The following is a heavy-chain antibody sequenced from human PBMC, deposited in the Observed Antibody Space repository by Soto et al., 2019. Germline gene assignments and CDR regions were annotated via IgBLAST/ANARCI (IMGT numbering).Heavy chain of an antibody. CDR3: AKSVYSSSWHVFDS. CDR1: GFTFSSYA. CDR2: FSGSGGST. V-gene: IGHV3-23*01. Sequence: EVQLLESGGGLVQPGGSLRLTCAASGFTFSSYAMTWARQAPGKGLEWVSTFSGSGGSTYYADSVKGRFTISIDNSKNTLYLQMNSLRAEDTAIYYCAKSVYSSSWHVFDSWGRGTLVTVSS. D-gene: IGHD6-13*01. J-gene: IGHJ4*02.